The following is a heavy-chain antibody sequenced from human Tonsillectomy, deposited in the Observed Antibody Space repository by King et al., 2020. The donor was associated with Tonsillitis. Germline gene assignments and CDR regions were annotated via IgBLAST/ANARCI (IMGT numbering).Heavy chain of an antibody. CDR2: IRSSSSYI. V-gene: IGHV3-21*01. CDR1: GFTFSSYS. CDR3: ASNYGSGSYTAPLYYYYGMDV. Sequence: DVQLVESGGGLVKPGGSLRLSCAASGFTFSSYSMNWVRQAPGKGLEWVSSIRSSSSYIYYADSVKGRFTISRDNAKNSLYLQMNSLRAEDTAVYYCASNYGSGSYTAPLYYYYGMDVWGQGTTVTVSS. J-gene: IGHJ6*02. D-gene: IGHD3-10*01.